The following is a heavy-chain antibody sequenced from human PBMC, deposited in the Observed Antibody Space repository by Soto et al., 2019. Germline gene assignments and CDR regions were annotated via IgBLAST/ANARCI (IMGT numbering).Heavy chain of an antibody. J-gene: IGHJ4*02. CDR2: ISSSGSFI. V-gene: IGHV3-21*04. CDR1: GFTFRTYG. D-gene: IGHD3-22*01. Sequence: PGGSLRLSCTASGFTFRTYGMNWVRRAPGGGLEWVASISSSGSFIYYADSVKGRFTISRDDAENSVLLQMNSLKTEDTAVYYCVRAMYYTDSSGYTRCFDYWGQGTLVTVSS. CDR3: VRAMYYTDSSGYTRCFDY.